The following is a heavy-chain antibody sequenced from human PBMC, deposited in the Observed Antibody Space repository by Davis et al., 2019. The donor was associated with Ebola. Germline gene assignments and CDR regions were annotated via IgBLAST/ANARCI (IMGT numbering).Heavy chain of an antibody. Sequence: ASVKVSCKASGYTFTSYGISWVRQAPGQGLEWMGWMNPNSGNTGYAQKFQGRVTMTRNTSISPAYMELSSLRSEDTAVYYCARHDDYGDYEFDYWGQGTLVTVSS. D-gene: IGHD4-17*01. V-gene: IGHV1-8*02. CDR2: MNPNSGNT. CDR1: GYTFTSYG. CDR3: ARHDDYGDYEFDY. J-gene: IGHJ4*02.